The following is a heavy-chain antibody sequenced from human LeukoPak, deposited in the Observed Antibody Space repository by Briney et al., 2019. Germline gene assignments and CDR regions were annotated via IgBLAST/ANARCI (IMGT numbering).Heavy chain of an antibody. CDR2: ISGSGGST. CDR3: AKGAYYYDSSGYYVDH. V-gene: IGHV3-23*01. Sequence: PGGSLRLSCAASGFTFSSYAMSWVRQAPGKGLEWVSAISGSGGSTYYADSVKGRFTISRDNSKNTLYLQMNSLRAEDTAVYYCAKGAYYYDSSGYYVDHWGQGTLVTVSS. J-gene: IGHJ4*02. D-gene: IGHD3-22*01. CDR1: GFTFSSYA.